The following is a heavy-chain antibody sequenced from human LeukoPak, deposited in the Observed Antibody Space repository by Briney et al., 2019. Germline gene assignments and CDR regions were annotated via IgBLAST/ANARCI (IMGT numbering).Heavy chain of an antibody. Sequence: SETLSLTCAVYGGSFNGYYWSWIRQPPGKGLEWIGEINHSGSTNYNPSLKSRVTISVDTSKNQFSLKLSSVTAADTAVYYCARGSGSWWANWFDPWGQGTLVTVSS. CDR2: INHSGST. D-gene: IGHD6-13*01. CDR3: ARGSGSWWANWFDP. V-gene: IGHV4-34*01. J-gene: IGHJ5*02. CDR1: GGSFNGYY.